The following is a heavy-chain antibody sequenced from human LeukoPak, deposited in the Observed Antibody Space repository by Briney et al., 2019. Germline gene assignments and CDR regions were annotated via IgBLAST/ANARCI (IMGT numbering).Heavy chain of an antibody. J-gene: IGHJ4*02. CDR1: GGSISSYY. Sequence: PSEALSLTCTVSGGSISSYYWSWIRQPPGKGLEWIGYIYYSGSTNYNPSLKSRVTISVDTSKNQFSLKLSSVTAADTAVYYCARVLVPAAIAVDYWGQGTLVTVSS. D-gene: IGHD2-2*01. CDR3: ARVLVPAAIAVDY. V-gene: IGHV4-59*12. CDR2: IYYSGST.